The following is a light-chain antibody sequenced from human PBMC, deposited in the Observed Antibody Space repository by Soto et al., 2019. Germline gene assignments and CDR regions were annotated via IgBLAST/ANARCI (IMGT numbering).Light chain of an antibody. V-gene: IGLV1-44*01. CDR2: SNN. Sequence: QSVLPQPPSASGTPGQRVTFSCSGSSSNIGGNTVNWYQLLPGTAPKLVIYSNNQRPSGVPDRFSGSRSGTSASLAISGLQSEDESEYYCAVWDDSLRSYVFGTGTKLTGL. CDR3: AVWDDSLRSYV. CDR1: SSNIGGNT. J-gene: IGLJ1*01.